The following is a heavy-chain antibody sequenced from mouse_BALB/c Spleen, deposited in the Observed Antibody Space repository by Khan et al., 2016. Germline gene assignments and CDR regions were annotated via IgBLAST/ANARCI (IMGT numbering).Heavy chain of an antibody. J-gene: IGHJ1*01. Sequence: VQLQQPGPELVKPGASVKMSCKASGYTFTSYVMHWVKQKPGQGLEWIGYINPYNDGTNYNEKFKGKATLTSDRSSSTAYMELSSLTSEDSAVYYCARNGNYSYWFFDVWGAGATVTVSS. CDR3: ARNGNYSYWFFDV. CDR2: INPYNDGT. D-gene: IGHD2-1*01. CDR1: GYTFTSYV. V-gene: IGHV1S136*01.